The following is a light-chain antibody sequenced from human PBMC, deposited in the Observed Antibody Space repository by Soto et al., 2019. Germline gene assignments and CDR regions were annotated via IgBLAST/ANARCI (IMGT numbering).Light chain of an antibody. V-gene: IGLV1-40*01. J-gene: IGLJ1*01. CDR1: SSNIGAGYD. CDR2: GNS. Sequence: QSVLTQPASVSGAPGQRVTISSTGSSSNIGAGYDVHWYQQVPGTAPKVLIYGNSNRPSGVPDRFSGSKSGTSVSLAITGLQAEDEADYYCQSYDSRLSGYVFGTGTKVTVL. CDR3: QSYDSRLSGYV.